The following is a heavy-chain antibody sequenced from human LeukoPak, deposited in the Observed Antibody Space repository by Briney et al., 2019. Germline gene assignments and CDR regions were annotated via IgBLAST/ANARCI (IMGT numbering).Heavy chain of an antibody. CDR3: ARDCLEDIVVVPAAYGMDV. CDR1: GFTFSSYG. J-gene: IGHJ6*02. CDR2: ISYDGSNK. D-gene: IGHD2-2*01. Sequence: PGGSLRLSCAASGFTFSSYGMHWVRQAPGKGLEWVAVISYDGSNKYYADSVKGRFTISRDNSKNTLYLQMNSLRAEDTAVYYCARDCLEDIVVVPAAYGMDVWGQGTTVTVSS. V-gene: IGHV3-30*03.